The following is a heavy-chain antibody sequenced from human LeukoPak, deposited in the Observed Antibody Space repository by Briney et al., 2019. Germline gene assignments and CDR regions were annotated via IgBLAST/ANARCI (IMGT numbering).Heavy chain of an antibody. D-gene: IGHD5-24*01. CDR2: IYYSGST. Sequence: PSETLSLTCTVSGGSISSGGYYWSWIRQHPGKGLEWIGYIYYSGSTYYNPSLKSRVTISVDTSKNQFSLKLSSVTAADTAVYYCAREGDGYNFDYWGQGTLVTVSS. CDR1: GGSISSGGYY. CDR3: AREGDGYNFDY. J-gene: IGHJ4*02. V-gene: IGHV4-31*03.